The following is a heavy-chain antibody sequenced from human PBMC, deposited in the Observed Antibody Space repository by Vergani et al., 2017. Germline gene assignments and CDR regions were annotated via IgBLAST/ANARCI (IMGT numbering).Heavy chain of an antibody. J-gene: IGHJ3*01. CDR3: VRDVRVSRT. V-gene: IGHV3-30*03. CDR1: GFTFSSYS. CDR2: ISYDGNKK. Sequence: VQLVESGGGLVKPGGSLRLSCAASGFTFSSYSMNWVRQAPGKGLEWVSVISYDGNKKNYADSVKGRFTISRDNAKNSLYLDMSSLRAEDTAVYYCVRDVRVSRTWGQGTLVAVSS.